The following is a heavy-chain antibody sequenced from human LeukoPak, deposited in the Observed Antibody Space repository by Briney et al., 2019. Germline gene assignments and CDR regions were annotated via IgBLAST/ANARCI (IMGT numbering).Heavy chain of an antibody. J-gene: IGHJ4*02. V-gene: IGHV1-69*05. D-gene: IGHD5-18*01. CDR1: GGTFNNYA. CDR2: IIPMFGTV. CDR3: ARDHSGYSLGYALYYFDY. Sequence: ASVKVSCKASGGTFNNYAFSWVRQAPGQGLEWMGGIIPMFGTVSYAQKFQGRVTVTTDASTDTVYVELSSLKFEDTALYYCARDHSGYSLGYALYYFDYWGQGTLVTVSS.